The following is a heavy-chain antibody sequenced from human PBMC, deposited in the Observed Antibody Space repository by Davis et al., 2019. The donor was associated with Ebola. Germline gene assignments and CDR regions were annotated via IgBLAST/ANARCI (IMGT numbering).Heavy chain of an antibody. CDR1: VTPSSTYA. J-gene: IGHJ6*04. V-gene: IGHV3-23*01. Sequence: GRSLRPSCPHSVTPSSTYAMTWVRQPPGKRLESLSTITASGGSKYYADSVKGRFTISRDNSKKTLYLQMNSLRAEDTAVYYCAKSGLSFGVVKYHYGMDVWGKGTTVTVSS. CDR3: AKSGLSFGVVKYHYGMDV. D-gene: IGHD3-3*01. CDR2: ITASGGSK.